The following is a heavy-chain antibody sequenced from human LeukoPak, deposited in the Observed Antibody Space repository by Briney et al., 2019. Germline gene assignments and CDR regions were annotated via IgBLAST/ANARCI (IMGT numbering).Heavy chain of an antibody. Sequence: SETLSLTCTVSGGSISSSSYYWGWIRQPPGKGLERIGNIYYSGSTYYNPSLKSRVTISVDTYKSQFSLKLSPVTAADTAVYYCATPGSASSSDYWGQGTLVTVSS. CDR2: IYYSGST. J-gene: IGHJ4*02. D-gene: IGHD1-26*01. CDR3: ATPGSASSSDY. V-gene: IGHV4-39*01. CDR1: GGSISSSSYY.